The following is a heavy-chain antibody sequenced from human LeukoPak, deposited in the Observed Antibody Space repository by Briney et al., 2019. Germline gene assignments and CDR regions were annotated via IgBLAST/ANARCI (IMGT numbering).Heavy chain of an antibody. J-gene: IGHJ4*02. CDR1: GFTVSSNY. CDR3: ARVEGGGLPRWY. D-gene: IGHD2-15*01. V-gene: IGHV3-66*01. Sequence: GRSLRLSCAASGFTVSSNYMSWVRQAPGKGLEWVSVIYSGDTTYYADSVKGRFTISRDNAKNTLYLYMNSLRVDDTAIYYCARVEGGGLPRWYWGQGTLVTVSS. CDR2: IYSGDTT.